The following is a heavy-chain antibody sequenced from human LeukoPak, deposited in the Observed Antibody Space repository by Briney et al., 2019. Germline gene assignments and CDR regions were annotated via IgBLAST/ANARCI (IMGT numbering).Heavy chain of an antibody. J-gene: IGHJ6*02. V-gene: IGHV3-11*01. CDR1: GFTFSDYY. CDR3: ARATWNDDHGMDV. D-gene: IGHD1-1*01. CDR2: ISSSDSTI. Sequence: GGSLRLSCAASGFTFSDYYMSWIRQAPGKGLEWVSYISSSDSTIYYADSVKGRFTISRDNAKNSLYLQMNSLRAEDTAVYYCARATWNDDHGMDVWGHGTTVTVSS.